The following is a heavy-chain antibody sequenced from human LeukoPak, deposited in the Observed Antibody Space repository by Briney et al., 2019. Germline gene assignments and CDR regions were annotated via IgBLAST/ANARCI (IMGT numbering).Heavy chain of an antibody. J-gene: IGHJ5*02. V-gene: IGHV4-61*05. D-gene: IGHD3-22*01. CDR1: GGSISSSSYY. CDR2: IYHSGST. CDR3: ARHYYDRGFDP. Sequence: PSETLSLTCTVSGGSISSSSYYWGWIRQPPGKGLEWIGYIYHSGSTNYNPSLKSRVTISVDTSKNQFSLKLSSVTAADTAVYYCARHYYDRGFDPWGQGILVTVSS.